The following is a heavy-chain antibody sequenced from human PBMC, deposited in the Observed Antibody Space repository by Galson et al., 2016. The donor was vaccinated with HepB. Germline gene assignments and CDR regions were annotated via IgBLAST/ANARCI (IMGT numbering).Heavy chain of an antibody. D-gene: IGHD3-3*01. CDR1: GFTLNTYG. V-gene: IGHV3-30*03. Sequence: SLRLSCAASGFTLNTYGFHWVRQAPGKGLEWVAFISDDGDDKSYSDSVKGRFTISGDNSKNTLYLQMNSLSAEDTAVYFCARGVTVFGVVSFGMDVWGQGTAVTVSS. CDR2: ISDDGDDK. J-gene: IGHJ6*02. CDR3: ARGVTVFGVVSFGMDV.